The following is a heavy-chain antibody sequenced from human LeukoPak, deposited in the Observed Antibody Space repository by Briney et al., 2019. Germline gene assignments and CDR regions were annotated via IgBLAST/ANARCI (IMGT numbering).Heavy chain of an antibody. CDR3: AKDRGDYESFDN. D-gene: IGHD4-17*01. Sequence: PGGSLRLSCAASGFSFDDYVMHWLRQAPGKGLEWVSSISWNGSSMRHADSGKARFTISRDNAKISLYLQMNSLRVEDTALYYCAKDRGDYESFDNWGQGTLVTVSS. CDR2: ISWNGSSM. CDR1: GFSFDDYV. V-gene: IGHV3-9*01. J-gene: IGHJ4*02.